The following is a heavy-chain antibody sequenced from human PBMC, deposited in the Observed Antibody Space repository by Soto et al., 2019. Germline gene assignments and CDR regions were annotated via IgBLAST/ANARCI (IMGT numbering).Heavy chain of an antibody. CDR2: TYYRSKWYN. V-gene: IGHV6-1*01. CDR3: ARVLENYDFWSGYYTKENV. CDR1: GDRVSSNSAA. Sequence: KQSQTLSLTCAISGDRVSSNSAAWNWIRQSPSRGLEWLGRTYYRSKWYNDYAVSVKSRITINPDTSKNKFSLQLNSVTPEDTAVYYCARVLENYDFWSGYYTKENVWGQGTLVTVSS. D-gene: IGHD3-3*01. J-gene: IGHJ4*02.